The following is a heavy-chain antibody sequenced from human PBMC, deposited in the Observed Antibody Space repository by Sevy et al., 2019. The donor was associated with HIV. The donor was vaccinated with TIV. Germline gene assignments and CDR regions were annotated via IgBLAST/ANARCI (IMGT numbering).Heavy chain of an antibody. CDR3: AGSSSSRRPFDY. V-gene: IGHV3-11*01. Sequence: GGSLRLSCAASGFTFSDYFMSWIRQAPGKGLEWVSYISSSGSTIYYADSVKGRFTISRDNAKNSLYLQMNSLRAEDTAVYYCAGSSSSRRPFDYWGQGTLVTVSS. CDR2: ISSSGSTI. J-gene: IGHJ4*02. CDR1: GFTFSDYF. D-gene: IGHD6-13*01.